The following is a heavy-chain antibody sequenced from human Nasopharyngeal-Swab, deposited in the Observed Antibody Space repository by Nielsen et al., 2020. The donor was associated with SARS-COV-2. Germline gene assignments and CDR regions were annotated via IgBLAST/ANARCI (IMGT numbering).Heavy chain of an antibody. Sequence: GESLKISCAASGFTFSSYSMNWVRQAQGKGLEWVSYISSSSSTIYYADSVKGRFTISRDNAKNSLYLQMNSLRAEDTALYYCATNPTDYYDSSGYPSWGQGTLVTVSS. CDR2: ISSSSSTI. J-gene: IGHJ4*02. D-gene: IGHD3-22*01. V-gene: IGHV3-48*01. CDR3: ATNPTDYYDSSGYPS. CDR1: GFTFSSYS.